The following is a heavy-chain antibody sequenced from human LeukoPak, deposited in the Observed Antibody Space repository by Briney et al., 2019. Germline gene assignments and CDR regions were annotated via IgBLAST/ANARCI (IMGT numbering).Heavy chain of an antibody. D-gene: IGHD3-10*01. CDR3: ANGYSMVRELGLHDY. CDR2: INPNSGGT. J-gene: IGHJ4*02. CDR1: GYTFTGYY. Sequence: ASVKVSCKASGYTFTGYYMHWVRQAPGQGLEWMGWINPNSGGTNYAQKFQGRVTMTRDTSISTAYMELSRLRSDDTAVYYCANGYSMVRELGLHDYWGQGTLVTVSS. V-gene: IGHV1-2*02.